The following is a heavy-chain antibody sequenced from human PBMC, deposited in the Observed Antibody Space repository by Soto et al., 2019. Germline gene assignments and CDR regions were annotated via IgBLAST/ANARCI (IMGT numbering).Heavy chain of an antibody. J-gene: IGHJ5*02. Sequence: QLQLRESGPGLVKPSETLSLTCSVSGDSIRGGGYFWGWVRQPPGKGLEWIGSVQYTGNTYYSPALRSRVAMPVDTSNNEFSLGLTALTAVDTAVYFCSRHGRPTGGSWYGGVSYFDPWGQGILVTVAS. CDR2: VQYTGNT. D-gene: IGHD6-13*01. CDR3: SRHGRPTGGSWYGGVSYFDP. CDR1: GDSIRGGGYF. V-gene: IGHV4-39*01.